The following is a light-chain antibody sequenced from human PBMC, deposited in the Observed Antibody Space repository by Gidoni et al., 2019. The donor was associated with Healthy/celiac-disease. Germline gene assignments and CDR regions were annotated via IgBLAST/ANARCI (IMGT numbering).Light chain of an antibody. Sequence: VLTQSPAILSVSPGESATLSCRASQRVSSNLAWYQQKPGQAPRLLIYCASTRAPGIPARFSGSGSGTDFTLTISSLQSEDFTVYYCQQYNNWWTFGQGTKVEIK. J-gene: IGKJ1*01. V-gene: IGKV3-15*01. CDR1: QRVSSN. CDR2: CAS. CDR3: QQYNNWWT.